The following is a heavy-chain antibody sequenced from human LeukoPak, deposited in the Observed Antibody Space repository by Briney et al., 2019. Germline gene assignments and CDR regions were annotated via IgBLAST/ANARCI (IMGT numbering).Heavy chain of an antibody. CDR2: IHYNGIT. CDR3: ARHISSGGTYAHVDY. D-gene: IGHD1-26*01. J-gene: IGHJ4*02. V-gene: IGHV4-59*08. CDR1: GSMYNCY. Sequence: SETLSLTCTVSGSMYNCYWSWIRQPPGKGLEWIGYIHYNGITNYSPSLKSRVTMSLDTSKNQVSLKLNSVSAADTAVYYCARHISSGGTYAHVDYWGQGTLVTVSS.